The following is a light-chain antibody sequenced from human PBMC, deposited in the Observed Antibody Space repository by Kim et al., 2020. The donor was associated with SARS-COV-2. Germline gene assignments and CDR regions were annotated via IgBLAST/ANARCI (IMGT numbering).Light chain of an antibody. J-gene: IGKJ2*01. CDR3: QQYDNSPPYT. Sequence: SQGERATLSCRASQSVSSNYLAWYQQKPGQAPRLLIYGASNRATGIPDRFSGSGSGTDFTLTISRLEPEDFAVYYCQQYDNSPPYTFGQGTKLEI. V-gene: IGKV3-20*01. CDR2: GAS. CDR1: QSVSSNY.